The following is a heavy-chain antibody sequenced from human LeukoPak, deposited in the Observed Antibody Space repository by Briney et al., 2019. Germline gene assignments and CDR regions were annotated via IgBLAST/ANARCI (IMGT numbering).Heavy chain of an antibody. J-gene: IGHJ5*02. CDR1: RYSISSDYY. D-gene: IGHD5-24*01. V-gene: IGHV4-38-2*01. Sequence: PSETLSLTCDVSRYSISSDYYWGWIRQPPGKGLEWIGNIYHSGNTHYSPSLKSRVTISVDTSKNQFSLKLRSMTAADTAVFYCARKRDGGWFDPWGQGTLVIVSS. CDR2: IYHSGNT. CDR3: ARKRDGGWFDP.